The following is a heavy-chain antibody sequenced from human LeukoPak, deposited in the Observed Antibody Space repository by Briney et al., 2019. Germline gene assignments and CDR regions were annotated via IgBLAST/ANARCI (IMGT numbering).Heavy chain of an antibody. J-gene: IGHJ5*02. CDR2: INACGDT. D-gene: IGHD2-2*01. CDR3: ARGQVPAARGYNWFDP. V-gene: IGHV4-34*01. Sequence: SETLSLTCAVYGWSFNDYYWNWIRQPPGKGLGWIGEINACGDTNYNPSLESRVTISVDTSKNQFSLRLTSMIAADTALYYCARGQVPAARGYNWFDPWGQGTLVTVSS. CDR1: GWSFNDYY.